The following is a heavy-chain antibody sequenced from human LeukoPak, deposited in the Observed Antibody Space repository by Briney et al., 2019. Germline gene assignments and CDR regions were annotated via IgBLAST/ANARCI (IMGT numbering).Heavy chain of an antibody. CDR3: ARGAYYYED. D-gene: IGHD3-22*01. J-gene: IGHJ4*02. CDR1: GFSLSGHY. Sequence: GGSLRLSCTAAGFSLSGHYMTWIRQAPGQGLEYLSYLSNTGSDIFYADSVKGRFTISRDNAKNSLYLQMNSLRAEDTAVYYCARGAYYYEDWGQGTLVTVSS. CDR2: LSNTGSDI. V-gene: IGHV3-11*04.